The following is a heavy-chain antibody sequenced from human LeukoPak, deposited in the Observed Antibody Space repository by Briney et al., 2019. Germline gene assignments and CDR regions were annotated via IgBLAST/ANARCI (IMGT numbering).Heavy chain of an antibody. J-gene: IGHJ4*02. CDR1: GGSISSSSYY. CDR2: IYYSGST. Sequence: NPSETLSLTCTVSGGSISSSSYYWGWIRQPPGKVLEWIGTIYYSGSTYYNPSLKSRVTISIDTSKNQFSLKLSSVTAADTAVYYCASLGAYCGGDCYPTFDYWGQGALVTVSS. CDR3: ASLGAYCGGDCYPTFDY. V-gene: IGHV4-39*01. D-gene: IGHD2-21*02.